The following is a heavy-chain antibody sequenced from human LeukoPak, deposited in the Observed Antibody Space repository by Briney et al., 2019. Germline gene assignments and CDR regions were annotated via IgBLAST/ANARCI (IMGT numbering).Heavy chain of an antibody. CDR2: ISYDGSNK. CDR3: AAGTTRGAFDI. D-gene: IGHD6-13*01. Sequence: GGSLRLSCAASGFTFSSYGMHWVRQAPGKGLEWVAVISYDGSNKYYADSVKGRFTISRDNSKNTLYLQMSSLRAEDTAMYYSAAGTTRGAFDIWGQGTMVTVSS. V-gene: IGHV3-30*03. CDR1: GFTFSSYG. J-gene: IGHJ3*02.